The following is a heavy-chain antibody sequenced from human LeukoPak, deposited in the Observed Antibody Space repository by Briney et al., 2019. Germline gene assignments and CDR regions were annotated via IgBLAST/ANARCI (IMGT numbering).Heavy chain of an antibody. CDR1: GGSTSNSF. J-gene: IGHJ4*02. CDR3: ARAPNGCCGTCAFDH. D-gene: IGHD2-15*01. V-gene: IGHV4-4*07. Sequence: SETLSLTCTVSGGSTSNSFWSWIRQPAGKGLEWIGRIYTDGSTNSNSSLRSRLTMSLDTSKNQFSLKLTSVTAAGTAVYFCARAPNGCCGTCAFDHWGQGTLVTVSS. CDR2: IYTDGST.